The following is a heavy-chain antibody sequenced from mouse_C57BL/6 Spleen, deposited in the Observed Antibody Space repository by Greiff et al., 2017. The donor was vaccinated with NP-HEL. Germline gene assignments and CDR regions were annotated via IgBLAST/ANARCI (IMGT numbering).Heavy chain of an antibody. J-gene: IGHJ3*01. CDR2: INPSSGYT. CDR1: GYTFTSYW. Sequence: VQLQQSGAELAKPGASVKLSCKASGYTFTSYWMHWVKQRPGQGLEWIGYINPSSGYTKYNQKFKDKATLTADKYSSTAYMQLSRLTYEESAVYYCARGGGFAYWGQWTLVTVSA. CDR3: ARGGGFAY. V-gene: IGHV1-7*01.